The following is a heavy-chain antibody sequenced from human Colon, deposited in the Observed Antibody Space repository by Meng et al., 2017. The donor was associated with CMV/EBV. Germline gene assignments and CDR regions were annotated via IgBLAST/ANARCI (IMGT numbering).Heavy chain of an antibody. CDR1: GYTFNHYG. V-gene: IGHV1-18*03. CDR2: ISGFNGKT. D-gene: IGHD4-11*01. J-gene: IGHJ4*02. Sequence: ASVKVSCKASGYTFNHYGLNWVRQAPGQGLQWLGWISGFNGKTYLAQSFQDRLTLTTDTSTNTAYMELRSLRSDDMAVYYCARGYDYTNYVPVDYWGQGTMVTVSS. CDR3: ARGYDYTNYVPVDY.